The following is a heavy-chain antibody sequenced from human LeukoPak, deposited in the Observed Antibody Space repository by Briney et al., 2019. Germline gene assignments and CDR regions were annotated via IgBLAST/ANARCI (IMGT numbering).Heavy chain of an antibody. D-gene: IGHD3-10*01. J-gene: IGHJ4*02. CDR2: IKYDGSYT. CDR1: GFTLSLAW. CDR3: VVDLSGSADY. Sequence: GGSLRLSCATSGFTLSLAWMHWVRQAPGKGPEWVSRIKYDGSYTNYADSVKGRFTISRDNAKNTLYLQMNSLRTEDSALYYCVVDLSGSADYWGQGTLVTVSS. V-gene: IGHV3-74*01.